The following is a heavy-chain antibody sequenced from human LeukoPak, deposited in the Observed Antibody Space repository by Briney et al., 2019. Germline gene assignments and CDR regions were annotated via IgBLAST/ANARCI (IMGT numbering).Heavy chain of an antibody. CDR2: ISAYNGNT. V-gene: IGHV1-18*01. Sequence: GASVKVSCKASGYTFTSYVISWVRQAPGQGLEWMGWISAYNGNTNYAQKLQGRVTMTTDTSTSTAYMELSRLRSDDTAVYYCAKLSGGPLSIEYWGQGTLVTVSS. CDR3: AKLSGGPLSIEY. J-gene: IGHJ4*02. D-gene: IGHD2-15*01. CDR1: GYTFTSYV.